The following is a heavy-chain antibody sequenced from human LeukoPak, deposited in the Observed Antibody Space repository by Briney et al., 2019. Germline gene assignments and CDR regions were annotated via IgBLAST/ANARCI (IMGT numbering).Heavy chain of an antibody. Sequence: GGSLRLSCAASGFTFSSYWMHWVRQAPGKGLVWVSRTNSDGSSTSYADSVKGRFTISRDNAKNTLYLQMNSLRAEDTAVYYCARSSGYDFFDYWGQGTLVTVSS. CDR1: GFTFSSYW. V-gene: IGHV3-74*01. D-gene: IGHD5-12*01. CDR3: ARSSGYDFFDY. J-gene: IGHJ4*02. CDR2: TNSDGSST.